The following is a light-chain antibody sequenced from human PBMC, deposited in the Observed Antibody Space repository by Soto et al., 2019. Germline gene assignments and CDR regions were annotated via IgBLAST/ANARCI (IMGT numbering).Light chain of an antibody. CDR3: QQYNKWPFT. Sequence: EIVMTQSPATLSVSPGESATLSCRASQSVRSTLGWYQQKPGHAPRLLIYGASTRVTGIPARFSGSGSGTEFTLTISSLQSEDFAVYYCQQYNKWPFTFGQGTKVEI. CDR1: QSVRST. V-gene: IGKV3-15*01. J-gene: IGKJ2*01. CDR2: GAS.